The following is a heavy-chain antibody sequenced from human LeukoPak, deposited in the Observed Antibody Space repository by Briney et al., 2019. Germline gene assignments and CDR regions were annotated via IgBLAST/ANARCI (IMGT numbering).Heavy chain of an antibody. Sequence: PGRSLRLSCTASGFTFCDYAMSWVRQAPGGGLEWVGFIRSKAYGGTTEYAASVKGRFTISRDDSKSIAYLQMNSLKTEDTAVYYCRRVLDWFDPWGQGTLVTVSS. CDR2: IRSKAYGGTT. V-gene: IGHV3-49*04. CDR1: GFTFCDYA. D-gene: IGHD2-8*02. J-gene: IGHJ5*02. CDR3: RRVLDWFDP.